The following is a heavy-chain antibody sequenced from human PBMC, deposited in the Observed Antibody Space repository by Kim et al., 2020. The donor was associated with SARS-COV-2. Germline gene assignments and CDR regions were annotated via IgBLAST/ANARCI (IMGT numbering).Heavy chain of an antibody. CDR3: TRYSGSSLEY. D-gene: IGHD1-26*01. J-gene: IGHJ4*02. CDR2: IQSNTDGGTT. V-gene: IGHV3-15*01. Sequence: GGSLRLSCAASGLAFSSAWMSWVRQAPGKGLEWVGHIQSNTDGGTTDYSAAVKGRFAISRDDSKNTVYLQMNSLKTEDTAVYYCTRYSGSSLEYWGQGTL. CDR1: GLAFSSAW.